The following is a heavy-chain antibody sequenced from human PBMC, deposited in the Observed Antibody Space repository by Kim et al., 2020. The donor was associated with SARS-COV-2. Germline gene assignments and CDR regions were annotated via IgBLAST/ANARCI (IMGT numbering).Heavy chain of an antibody. D-gene: IGHD1-26*01. J-gene: IGHJ4*02. V-gene: IGHV1-69*02. CDR3: ADSGSYGAAFDY. Sequence: NYAKKYQGRVTINADKSTSTAYMELSSLRSEDTAVYYCADSGSYGAAFDYWGQGTLVTVSS.